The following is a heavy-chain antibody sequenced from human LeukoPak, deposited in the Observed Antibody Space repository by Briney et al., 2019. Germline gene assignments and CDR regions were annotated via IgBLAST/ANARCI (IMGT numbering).Heavy chain of an antibody. CDR1: GFTFSSYG. CDR2: ISYDGSNK. V-gene: IGHV3-30*18. J-gene: IGHJ4*02. D-gene: IGHD3-22*01. Sequence: PGGSLRLSCAASGFTFSSYGMHWVRQAPGKGLEWVAVISYDGSNKYYADSVKGRFTISRDNSKNTLYLQMNSLRAEDTAVYYCAKDYYDSSGYYPDYYWGQGTLVTVSS. CDR3: AKDYYDSSGYYPDYY.